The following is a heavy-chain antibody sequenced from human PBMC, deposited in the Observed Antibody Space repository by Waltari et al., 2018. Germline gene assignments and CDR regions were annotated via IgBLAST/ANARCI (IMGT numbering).Heavy chain of an antibody. V-gene: IGHV3-72*01. CDR1: GFTFRDHY. CDR2: TRNKANSYTT. CDR3: ARGYHSFDV. J-gene: IGHJ3*01. Sequence: EVQLVESGGGLVQPGGSLSLSCAASGFTFRDHYMDWVRQAPGKGLEWVGRTRNKANSYTTEYAASVKGRFTVSRDESRDSLYLQMTSLKTEDTAVYYCARGYHSFDVWGQGTMVTVSS. D-gene: IGHD1-20*01.